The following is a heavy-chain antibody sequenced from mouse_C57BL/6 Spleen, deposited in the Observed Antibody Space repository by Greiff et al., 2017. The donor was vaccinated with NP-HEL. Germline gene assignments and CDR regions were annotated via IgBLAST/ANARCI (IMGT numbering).Heavy chain of an antibody. J-gene: IGHJ3*01. CDR2: IYSGNSDN. CDR3: TGFYYDYHWFAD. V-gene: IGHV1-5*01. D-gene: IGHD2-4*01. CDR1: GYTFTSYW. Sequence: VQLKESGTVLARPGASVKMSCKTSGYTFTSYWMHWVKQRPGQGLEWIGAIYSGNSDNSYNQKVKGKAKLTAVTSASTAYMELSSLTNEDSAVDYCTGFYYDYHWFADWGQGTLVTVSA.